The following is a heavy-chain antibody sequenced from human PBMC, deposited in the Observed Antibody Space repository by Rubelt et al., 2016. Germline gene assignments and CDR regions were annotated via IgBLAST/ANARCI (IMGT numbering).Heavy chain of an antibody. V-gene: IGHV3-64*04. Sequence: VQLVESGGGLVQPGGSLRLSCSASGLTFSSYAMHWVRQAPGKGLECVSAITNNGGSTYYADSVKGRFTISRDNAKNTLYLQMNSLRAEYTAVYYCASYNWNYPLDYWGQGTQVTVSS. CDR2: ITNNGGST. J-gene: IGHJ4*02. CDR3: ASYNWNYPLDY. D-gene: IGHD1-7*01. CDR1: GLTFSSYA.